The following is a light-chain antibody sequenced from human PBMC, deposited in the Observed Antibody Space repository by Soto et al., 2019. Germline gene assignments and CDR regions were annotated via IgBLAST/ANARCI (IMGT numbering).Light chain of an antibody. V-gene: IGKV1-5*01. CDR3: QQYDIYRT. CDR2: DAS. CDR1: QSISSR. Sequence: TQSPDTLSLSPGERATLSCRASQSISSRYLVWYQQKPGKAPRLLIYDASNLKSGVPSRFSGSGSGTEFTLTIANLQPDDFATYYCQQYDIYRTFGPGTKVDIK. J-gene: IGKJ1*01.